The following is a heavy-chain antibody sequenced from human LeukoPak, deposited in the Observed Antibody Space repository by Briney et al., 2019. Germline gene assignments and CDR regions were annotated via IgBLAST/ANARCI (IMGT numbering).Heavy chain of an antibody. CDR1: GFTVSGNY. CDR3: ARDHAHGGSSGYDPDFDY. D-gene: IGHD5-12*01. CDR2: IYSSANA. J-gene: IGHJ4*02. Sequence: GGSLRLSCAASGFTVSGNYMTWVRQAPGKGLEWVSVIYSSANADYADSVKGRFIISRDTSKNTVNLQMNSLRAEDTAVYYCARDHAHGGSSGYDPDFDYWGQGILVTVSS. V-gene: IGHV3-66*01.